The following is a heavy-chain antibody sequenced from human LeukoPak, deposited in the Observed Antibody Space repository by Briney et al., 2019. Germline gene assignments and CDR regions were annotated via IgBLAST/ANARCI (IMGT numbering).Heavy chain of an antibody. J-gene: IGHJ5*02. CDR1: GASITAYY. CDR2: VHYSGTT. D-gene: IGHD2-15*01. V-gene: IGHV4-59*01. Sequence: SETLSLTCTVSGASITAYYWSWIRQPPGKGLEWIGYVHYSGTTKYNSSLRSRVTTSVDTSRSQFSLKLNSVTAADTAVYYCARGAGCSGGTCYSVYWLDPWGQGTLVAVSS. CDR3: ARGAGCSGGTCYSVYWLDP.